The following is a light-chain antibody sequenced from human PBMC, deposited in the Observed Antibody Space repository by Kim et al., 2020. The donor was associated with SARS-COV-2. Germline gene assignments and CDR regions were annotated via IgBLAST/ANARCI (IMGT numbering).Light chain of an antibody. CDR1: QSISSY. CDR2: AAA. V-gene: IGKV1-39*01. CDR3: QQSYSTPRALS. Sequence: VGDRVTITCRASQSISSYLNWYQQKPGKAPKLLIYAAASLQSGVPSRFSGRGSGTDFTLTISSLQPEDFATYYCQQSYSTPRALSFGGGTKVDIK. J-gene: IGKJ4*01.